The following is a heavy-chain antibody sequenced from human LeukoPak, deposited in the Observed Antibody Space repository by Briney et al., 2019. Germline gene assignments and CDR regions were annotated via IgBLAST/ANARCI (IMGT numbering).Heavy chain of an antibody. CDR2: ISGSGGST. J-gene: IGHJ4*02. CDR3: HLSDSSGYYIDY. D-gene: IGHD3-22*01. CDR1: GFTFSSYA. V-gene: IGHV3-23*01. Sequence: GGSLRLSCAASGFTFSSYAMSWVRQAPGKGLEWVLAISGSGGSTYYADSVKGRFTISRDNSKNTLYLQMTSLRAEDTAVYYCHLSDSSGYYIDYWGQGTLVTVSS.